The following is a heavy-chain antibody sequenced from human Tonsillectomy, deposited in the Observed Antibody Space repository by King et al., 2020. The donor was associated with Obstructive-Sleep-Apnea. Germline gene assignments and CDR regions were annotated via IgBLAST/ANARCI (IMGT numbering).Heavy chain of an antibody. CDR1: GFIFSSYA. J-gene: IGHJ4*02. V-gene: IGHV3-30*04. Sequence: VQLVESGGGVVQPGRSLRLSCAASGFIFSSYAMHWVRQAPGKGLEWVAVISYDGSNKYCADSVKGRFTISRDNSKNTLYLQMNSLRAEDTAVYYCAGASGYAWGDYFDYWGQGTLVTVSS. CDR2: ISYDGSNK. D-gene: IGHD5-12*01. CDR3: AGASGYAWGDYFDY.